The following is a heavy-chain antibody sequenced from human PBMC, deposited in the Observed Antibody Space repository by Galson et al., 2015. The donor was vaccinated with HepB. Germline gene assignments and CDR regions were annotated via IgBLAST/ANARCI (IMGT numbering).Heavy chain of an antibody. V-gene: IGHV1-18*01. Sequence: SVKVSCKASGYTFSSYSITWVRQAPGQGLEWMGWISPYNRETHFARKFQGRVTLTTDTLTTTAYMELRSLRSDDTAVYYCARGAVVEEVGGTQNNWFDPWGQGTLVTVSS. CDR3: ARGAVVEEVGGTQNNWFDP. J-gene: IGHJ5*02. CDR2: ISPYNRET. D-gene: IGHD2-15*01. CDR1: GYTFSSYS.